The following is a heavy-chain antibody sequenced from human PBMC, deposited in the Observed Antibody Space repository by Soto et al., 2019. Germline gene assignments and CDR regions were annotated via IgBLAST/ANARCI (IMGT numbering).Heavy chain of an antibody. Sequence: GASVKVSCTASGYTFTSYGISWVRQAPGQGLEWMGWISAYNGNTNYAQKLQGRVTMTTDTSTSTAYMELRSLRSDDTAVYYCARAEYDFWSGYLHFDYWGQGTLVTVSS. CDR3: ARAEYDFWSGYLHFDY. CDR2: ISAYNGNT. CDR1: GYTFTSYG. V-gene: IGHV1-18*01. J-gene: IGHJ4*02. D-gene: IGHD3-3*01.